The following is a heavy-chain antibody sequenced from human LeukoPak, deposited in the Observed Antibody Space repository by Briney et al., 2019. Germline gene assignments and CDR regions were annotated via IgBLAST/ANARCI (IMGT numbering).Heavy chain of an antibody. D-gene: IGHD3-10*01. CDR2: IKNRGNNFVT. CDR1: GFTFSSYW. Sequence: GGSLRLSCAASGFTFSSYWMSWGRQAPGKGLEGIARIKNRGNNFVTHYAPSVEGRFTVSRDDSQQSLYLQMSSLKTEDTAVYFCCDITYPRIYYWGPGTLVTVS. V-gene: IGHV3-72*01. CDR3: CDITYPRIYY. J-gene: IGHJ4*02.